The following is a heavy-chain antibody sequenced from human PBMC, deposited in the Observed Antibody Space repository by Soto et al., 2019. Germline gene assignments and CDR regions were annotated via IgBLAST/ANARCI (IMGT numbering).Heavy chain of an antibody. V-gene: IGHV3-48*01. CDR3: AKDGGPRGIATATYYNDMDV. J-gene: IGHJ6*04. CDR2: INSGISSI. CDR1: GFIFSGYS. Sequence: PGGSLRLSCAASGFIFSGYSMNWVRQAPGKGLEWISYINSGISSIYYSDSVKGRFTISRDNSKNTLYLQMNSLRAEDTAVYYFAKDGGPRGIATATYYNDMDVWGEGTTVTVSP. D-gene: IGHD6-13*01.